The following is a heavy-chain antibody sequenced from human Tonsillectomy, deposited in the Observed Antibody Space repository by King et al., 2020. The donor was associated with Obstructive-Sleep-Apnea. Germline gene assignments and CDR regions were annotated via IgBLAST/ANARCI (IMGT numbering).Heavy chain of an antibody. Sequence: VQLVESGGGLVQPGGSLRVSCAASGFTFSNYAMIWVRQAPGKGLEWVSGIGSSAGSTYSTYYADSVKVRFTISRDNSKNTLYLQMNSLRAEDTAIYYCARGIAAAGDYWGQGTLVTVSS. CDR2: IGSSAGSTYST. CDR3: ARGIAAAGDY. V-gene: IGHV3-23*04. CDR1: GFTFSNYA. D-gene: IGHD6-13*01. J-gene: IGHJ4*02.